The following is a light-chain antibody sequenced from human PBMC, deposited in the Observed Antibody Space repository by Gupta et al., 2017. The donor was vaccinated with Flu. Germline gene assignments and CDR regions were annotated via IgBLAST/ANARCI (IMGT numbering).Light chain of an antibody. V-gene: IGLV2-11*03. CDR2: DDT. Sequence: VTISCTGTSSDVGGSDYVSWYHQHPAEAPNLMIYDDTKRPAGVPDRFSGSKSGNTASLTISGLHVEDEADYYCCSYAGIGTWVFGGGTKLTVL. J-gene: IGLJ3*02. CDR3: CSYAGIGTWV. CDR1: SSDVGGSDY.